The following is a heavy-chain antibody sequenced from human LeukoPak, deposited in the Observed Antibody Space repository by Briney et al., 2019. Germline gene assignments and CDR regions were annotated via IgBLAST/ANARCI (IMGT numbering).Heavy chain of an antibody. V-gene: IGHV3-74*01. D-gene: IGHD2/OR15-2a*01. CDR3: TSFYETN. J-gene: IGHJ4*02. Sequence: GGSLRLSCAASGFSFSSYWMHWVRQAPGKGLVWVSRIKTDGSSATYADSVKGRFTISRDNAKNTLYLQMSSLRAEDTAVYYCTSFYETNWGQGTLVTVSS. CDR1: GFSFSSYW. CDR2: IKTDGSSA.